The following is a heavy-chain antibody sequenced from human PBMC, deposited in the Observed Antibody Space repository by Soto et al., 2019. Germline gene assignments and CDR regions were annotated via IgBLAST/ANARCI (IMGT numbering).Heavy chain of an antibody. D-gene: IGHD2-2*01. CDR2: IWYDGSNK. CDR3: ASLPCSTSCSSSYYYYYMDV. V-gene: IGHV3-33*01. CDR1: GFTFSSYG. Sequence: GGSLRLSCSASGFTFSSYGMHWVRQAPGKGLEWVAVIWYDGSNKYYADSVKGRFTISRDNSKNTLYLQMNSLRAEDTAVYYCASLPCSTSCSSSYYYYYMDVWGKGTTVTVSS. J-gene: IGHJ6*03.